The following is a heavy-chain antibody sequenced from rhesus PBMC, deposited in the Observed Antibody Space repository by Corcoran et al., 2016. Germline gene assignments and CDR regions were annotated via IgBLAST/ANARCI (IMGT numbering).Heavy chain of an antibody. J-gene: IGHJ6*01. D-gene: IGHD3-16*01. V-gene: IGHV3-136*01. CDR1: GFTFSSYD. CDR2: FSYTDKTL. CDR3: TRDWISVVITTPYGLDS. Sequence: EVQLVESGGGLVQPGGSLRLSCAASGFTFSSYDMSWVRLAPGKGLEWVSYFSYTDKTLYSPDAVKGRFTISRDNAKNWLSMQRSSLRAEDTAVYYCTRDWISVVITTPYGLDSWGQGVVVTVSS.